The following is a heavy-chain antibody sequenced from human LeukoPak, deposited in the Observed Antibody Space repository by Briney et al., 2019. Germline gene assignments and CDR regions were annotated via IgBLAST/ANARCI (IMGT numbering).Heavy chain of an antibody. CDR3: ARVDYDSMVGRAI. CDR2: IYTSGST. Sequence: SETLSLTCTVSGGSISSGSYYWSWLRQPAGKGLEWIGRIYTSGSTNYNPSLKSRVTISVDTSKNQFSLKLSSVTAADTAVYYCARVDYDSMVGRAIWGQGTMVTVSS. CDR1: GGSISSGSYY. D-gene: IGHD3-22*01. J-gene: IGHJ3*02. V-gene: IGHV4-61*02.